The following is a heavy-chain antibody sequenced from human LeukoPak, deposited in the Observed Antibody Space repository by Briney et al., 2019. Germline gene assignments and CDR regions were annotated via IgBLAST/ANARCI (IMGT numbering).Heavy chain of an antibody. V-gene: IGHV3-48*03. CDR1: GVTFSSYE. Sequence: PGGSLRLSCAASGVTFSSYEMNWVRQAPGKGLEWVSYISGGGNTVHYADSVKGRFTISRDNTKNSLYLQMNSPRAEGTAVYYCARVPRSSGWNYYFDYWGQGTLVTVSS. J-gene: IGHJ4*02. CDR2: ISGGGNTV. CDR3: ARVPRSSGWNYYFDY. D-gene: IGHD6-19*01.